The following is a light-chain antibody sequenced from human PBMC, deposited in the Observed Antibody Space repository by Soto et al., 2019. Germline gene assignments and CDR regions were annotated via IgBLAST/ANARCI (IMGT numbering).Light chain of an antibody. CDR1: QSVSSSY. V-gene: IGKV3-20*01. Sequence: EIVLTQSPGTLSLSPGERATLSCRASQSVSSSYLAWYQQKPGQAPRLLIYDASSRATGIPDRFSGSGSGTAFTLNISRLEPEDFAVYYWQQYGSSPRTFGQGTKVEIK. CDR2: DAS. CDR3: QQYGSSPRT. J-gene: IGKJ1*01.